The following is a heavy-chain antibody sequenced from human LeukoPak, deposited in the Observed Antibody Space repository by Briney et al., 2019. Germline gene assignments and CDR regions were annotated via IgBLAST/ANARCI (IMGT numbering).Heavy chain of an antibody. V-gene: IGHV4-59*01. J-gene: IGHJ4*02. CDR3: ARAGGVDTAMVANFDY. CDR2: IYYNGGT. D-gene: IGHD5-18*01. Sequence: SETLSLTCTVSGGSISSYYWSWIRQPPGKGLEWIGYIYYNGGTNYNPSLRSRVTISVDTSKNHFSLRLSSVTAADTAMYYCARAGGVDTAMVANFDYWGQGTLVTVSS. CDR1: GGSISSYY.